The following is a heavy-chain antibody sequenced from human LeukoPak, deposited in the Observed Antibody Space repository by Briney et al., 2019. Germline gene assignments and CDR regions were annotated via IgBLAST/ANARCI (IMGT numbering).Heavy chain of an antibody. Sequence: ISGGGGSTYYADSVKGRFTISRDNSKNTLYLQVNSLRAEDTAVYYCAKGGKWDVTPFDYWGQGTLVTVSS. D-gene: IGHD1-26*01. CDR2: ISGGGGST. CDR3: AKGGKWDVTPFDY. V-gene: IGHV3-23*01. J-gene: IGHJ4*02.